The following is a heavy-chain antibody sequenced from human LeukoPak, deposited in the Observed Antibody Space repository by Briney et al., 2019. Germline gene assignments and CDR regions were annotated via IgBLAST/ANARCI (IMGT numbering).Heavy chain of an antibody. Sequence: GSLRLSCAASGFTFSSYAMSWVRQAPGKGLEWVSAISGSGGSTYYADSVKGRFTISRDNSKNTLYLQMNSLRAEDTAVYYCAKVSASAGYYYDSSGYYPFDYWGQGTLVTVSS. CDR3: AKVSASAGYYYDSSGYYPFDY. CDR2: ISGSGGST. D-gene: IGHD3-22*01. J-gene: IGHJ4*02. V-gene: IGHV3-23*01. CDR1: GFTFSSYA.